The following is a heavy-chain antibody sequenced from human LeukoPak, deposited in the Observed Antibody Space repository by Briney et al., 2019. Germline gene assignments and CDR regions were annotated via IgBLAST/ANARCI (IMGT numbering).Heavy chain of an antibody. CDR1: GGSISDYY. CDR3: ARGLSHSYYYMDV. CDR2: ISYSGST. V-gene: IGHV4-59*01. J-gene: IGHJ6*03. Sequence: SETLSLTCAISGGSISDYYWSWIRQPPGKGLEWIAYISYSGSTNYNPSLKSRVTISEDTSKNQFSLQLSFVTAADTAVYYCARGLSHSYYYMDVWGEGTTVTISS.